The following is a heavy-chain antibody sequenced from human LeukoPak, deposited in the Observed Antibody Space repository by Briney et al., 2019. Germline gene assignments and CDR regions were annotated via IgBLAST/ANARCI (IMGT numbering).Heavy chain of an antibody. J-gene: IGHJ1*01. CDR2: ISSSSSYM. D-gene: IGHD6-13*01. V-gene: IGHV3-21*01. Sequence: PGGSLRLSCAASGLTFSSYSMNWVRQAPGKGLEWVSSISSSSSYMYYADSVEGRFTISRDNAKNSLYLQMNSLKVEDTAVYYCATPAAGPGAEYSLYWGQGTLVIVSS. CDR1: GLTFSSYS. CDR3: ATPAAGPGAEYSLY.